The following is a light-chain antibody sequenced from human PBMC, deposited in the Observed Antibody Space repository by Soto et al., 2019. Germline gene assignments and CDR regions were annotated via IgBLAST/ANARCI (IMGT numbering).Light chain of an antibody. CDR1: QSISSW. Sequence: DIQMTQSPSTLSTSVGDSVTITCRASQSISSWLAWYQQKPGKPPKLLIYDASSLERGVPSRFSGSGSGTEFTLTISSLQPDDFATYYCQQYNSYSWTFGQGTKVEIK. J-gene: IGKJ1*01. CDR2: DAS. V-gene: IGKV1-5*01. CDR3: QQYNSYSWT.